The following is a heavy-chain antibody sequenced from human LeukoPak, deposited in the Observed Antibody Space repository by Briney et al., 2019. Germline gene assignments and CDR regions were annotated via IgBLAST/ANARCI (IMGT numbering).Heavy chain of an antibody. V-gene: IGHV4-59*01. CDR3: ARVTDYYDSSGYYYYFDY. D-gene: IGHD3-22*01. CDR1: GGSISSYY. Sequence: SETLSLTCTVSGGSISSYYWSWIRQPPGKGLEWIGYIYYSGSTNYNPSLKSRVTISVDTSKNQFSLKLSSVTAADTAVYYCARVTDYYDSSGYYYYFDYWGQGTLVTVSS. CDR2: IYYSGST. J-gene: IGHJ4*02.